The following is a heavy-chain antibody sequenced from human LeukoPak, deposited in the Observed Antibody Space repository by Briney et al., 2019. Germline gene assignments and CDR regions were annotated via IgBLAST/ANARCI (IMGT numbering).Heavy chain of an antibody. CDR3: ARVPGGATSVHDI. J-gene: IGHJ3*02. Sequence: PGGSLRLSCAASGFRFGDYWMHWVRQAPGKGLVWVSRINSDGYTTNYADSVKGRFTISRDNAKNTLYLQMNSLRAEDTAVYYCARVPGGATSVHDIWGQGTMVTVSS. CDR1: GFRFGDYW. V-gene: IGHV3-74*01. D-gene: IGHD1-26*01. CDR2: INSDGYTT.